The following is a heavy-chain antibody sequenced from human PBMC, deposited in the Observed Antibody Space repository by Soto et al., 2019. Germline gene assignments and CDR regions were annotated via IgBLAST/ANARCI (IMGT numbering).Heavy chain of an antibody. CDR3: ARDRLGVSGTGAGFDS. J-gene: IGHJ4*02. Sequence: QVQLVQSGGEVKKPGASVKVSCKASGYTFSNFGLSWVRQAPGQVLDLMGWISPYNGNTNDARKLKGRLTMTTGTSTSTGDMELSSLRSDDTAVYYCARDRLGVSGTGAGFDSWGQGTLVTVSS. D-gene: IGHD2-8*01. CDR1: GYTFSNFG. V-gene: IGHV1-18*01. CDR2: ISPYNGNT.